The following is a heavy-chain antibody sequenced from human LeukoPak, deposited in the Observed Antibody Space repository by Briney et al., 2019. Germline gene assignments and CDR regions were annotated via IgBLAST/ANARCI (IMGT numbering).Heavy chain of an antibody. D-gene: IGHD2-15*01. CDR2: IYYSGNT. CDR1: GGSISGYY. V-gene: IGHV4-59*01. J-gene: IGHJ5*02. Sequence: SETLSLTCTVSGGSISGYYWSWIRQPPGKGLEWIGYIYYSGNTIYNPSLKSRVTISVDTSKNQFSLKLSSVTAADTDVYYCARNRRYCSGGSCSGLRKSPNWLDPWGQGTLVTVSS. CDR3: ARNRRYCSGGSCSGLRKSPNWLDP.